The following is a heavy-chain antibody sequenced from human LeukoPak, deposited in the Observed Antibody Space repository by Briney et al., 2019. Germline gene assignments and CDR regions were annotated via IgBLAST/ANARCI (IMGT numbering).Heavy chain of an antibody. J-gene: IGHJ4*02. D-gene: IGHD2-21*01. Sequence: ASVKVSCKASGYTFTSYYMHWLRQAPEQGLEWMGIINPSGGSTSYAQKFQGRVTMTRDTSTSTVYMELSSLRSEDTAVYYCAREEFAYYSFDYWGQGTLVTVSS. CDR3: AREEFAYYSFDY. CDR1: GYTFTSYY. V-gene: IGHV1-46*01. CDR2: INPSGGST.